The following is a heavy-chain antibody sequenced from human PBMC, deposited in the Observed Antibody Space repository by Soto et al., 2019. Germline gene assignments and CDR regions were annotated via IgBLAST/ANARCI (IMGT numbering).Heavy chain of an antibody. CDR1: GFNLRNYW. Sequence: PGGSLRLSCAASGFNLRNYWMHWARQPPGKGLVWVSRVNGDGSETNYADSVKGRLTLSRDNSKNTLFLQMDHLRTEDTAMYYCAKVLNGGNSVPNYGMDVWGQGTTVTVSS. D-gene: IGHD2-21*02. J-gene: IGHJ6*02. CDR3: AKVLNGGNSVPNYGMDV. V-gene: IGHV3-74*01. CDR2: VNGDGSET.